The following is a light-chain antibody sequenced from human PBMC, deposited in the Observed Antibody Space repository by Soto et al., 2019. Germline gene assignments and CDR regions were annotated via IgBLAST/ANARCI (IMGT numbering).Light chain of an antibody. CDR3: CSYAGSKVV. Sequence: QSALTQPASVSGSPGQSITISCTGTSSDVGSYNLVSWYQQHPGKAPKLMIYEVSKRPSGVSNRVSGSKSGNTASLTISGLQAEDEADYYCCSYAGSKVVFGGGTQLTVL. J-gene: IGLJ2*01. V-gene: IGLV2-23*02. CDR1: SSDVGSYNL. CDR2: EVS.